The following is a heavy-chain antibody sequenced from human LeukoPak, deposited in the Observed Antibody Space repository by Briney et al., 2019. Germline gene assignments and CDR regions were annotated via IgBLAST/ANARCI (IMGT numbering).Heavy chain of an antibody. Sequence: ESGPALVKPTQTLTLTCTFSGFSLSTSGMCVSWIRQPPGKALEWLARIDWDDDKYYSTSLKTRLTISKDTSKNRVVLTMTNMDPVDTATYYCARIRDCSSTRVFDYWGQGTLVTVSS. D-gene: IGHD2-2*01. CDR3: ARIRDCSSTRVFDY. CDR2: IDWDDDK. J-gene: IGHJ4*02. V-gene: IGHV2-70*11. CDR1: GFSLSTSGMC.